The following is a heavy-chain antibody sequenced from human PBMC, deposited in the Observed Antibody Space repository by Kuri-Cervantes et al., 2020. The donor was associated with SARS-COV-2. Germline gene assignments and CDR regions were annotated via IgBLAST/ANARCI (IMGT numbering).Heavy chain of an antibody. J-gene: IGHJ4*02. V-gene: IGHV3-23*01. CDR3: AKSSVEYSRSSGIDY. CDR2: ISGSGGST. Sequence: GGSLRLSCAASGFTFSSYAMSWVRRAPGKGLEWVSAISGSGGSTYYADSVKGRFTISRDNSKNTLYLQMNSLRAEDTAVYYCAKSSVEYSRSSGIDYWGQGTLVTVSS. CDR1: GFTFSSYA. D-gene: IGHD6-6*01.